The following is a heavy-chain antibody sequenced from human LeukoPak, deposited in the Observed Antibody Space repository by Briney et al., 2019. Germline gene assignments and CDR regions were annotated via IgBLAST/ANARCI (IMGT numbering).Heavy chain of an antibody. CDR3: AKALEVTAIFDY. J-gene: IGHJ4*02. CDR2: MFSGGST. CDR1: GFPVSSNF. Sequence: GGSLRLSCAVSGFPVSSNFMSWVRQAPGKGLQSVSIMFSGGSTDYADSVRGRFSISRDSSQNTVSLQMNSLRAEDTAVYYCAKALEVTAIFDYWGQGTLVTVSS. V-gene: IGHV3-53*01. D-gene: IGHD2-21*02.